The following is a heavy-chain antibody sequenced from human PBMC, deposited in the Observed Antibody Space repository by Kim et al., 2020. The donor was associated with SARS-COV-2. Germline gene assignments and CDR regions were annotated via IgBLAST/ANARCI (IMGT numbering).Heavy chain of an antibody. CDR2: VSGSGSST. V-gene: IGHV3-23*01. D-gene: IGHD3-22*01. CDR3: ANMGDDYYDSRASAFDI. CDR1: GFTFSSYA. Sequence: GGSLRLSCAASGFTFSSYAMSWVRQAPGKGLEWVSAVSGSGSSTYYADSVKGRFTISRDNSKNTLYLQMNSLRAEDTAVYYCANMGDDYYDSRASAFDIWGQGTMVTVSS. J-gene: IGHJ3*02.